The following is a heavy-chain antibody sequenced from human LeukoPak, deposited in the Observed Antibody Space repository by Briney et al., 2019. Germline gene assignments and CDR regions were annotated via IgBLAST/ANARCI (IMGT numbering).Heavy chain of an antibody. CDR2: IYSGGST. Sequence: GGSLRLSCAASGFTFSSYWMHWVRQAPGKGLEWVSVIYSGGSTYYADSVKGRFTISRDNSKNTLYLQMNSLRAEDTAVYYCARVRTYCSGGSCYRGFDYWGQGTLVTVSS. D-gene: IGHD2-15*01. CDR1: GFTFSSYW. V-gene: IGHV3-66*01. CDR3: ARVRTYCSGGSCYRGFDY. J-gene: IGHJ4*02.